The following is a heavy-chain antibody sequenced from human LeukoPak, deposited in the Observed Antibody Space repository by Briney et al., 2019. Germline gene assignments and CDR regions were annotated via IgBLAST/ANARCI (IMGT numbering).Heavy chain of an antibody. CDR3: ARGVVPASNWFDP. J-gene: IGHJ5*02. V-gene: IGHV4-31*03. D-gene: IGHD2-2*01. CDR2: IYYSGST. CDR1: GGSISSGGYY. Sequence: PSETLSLICTVSGGSISSGGYYWSWIRQHPGKGLEWIGYIYYSGSTYYNPSLKSRVTISVDTSKNQFSLKLSSVTAADTAVFYCARGVVPASNWFDPWGQGTLVTVSS.